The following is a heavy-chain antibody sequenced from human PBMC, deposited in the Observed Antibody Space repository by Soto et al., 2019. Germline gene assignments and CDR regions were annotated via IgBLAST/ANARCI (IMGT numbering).Heavy chain of an antibody. J-gene: IGHJ4*02. Sequence: EVQLVESGGGLVQPGGSLTLSCAAFEFTFSSYDMSWVRQAPGKGLEWLSYISKNDSPIYYADSVKGRFTISRDNAKDSLYLQMNSLRDEDTAVYFCARGFSYASLGLWGQGTLVTVSS. V-gene: IGHV3-48*02. CDR1: EFTFSSYD. CDR3: ARGFSYASLGL. D-gene: IGHD3-16*01. CDR2: ISKNDSPI.